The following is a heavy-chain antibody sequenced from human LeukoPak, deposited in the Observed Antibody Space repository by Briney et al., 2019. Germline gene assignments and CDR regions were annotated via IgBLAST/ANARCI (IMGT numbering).Heavy chain of an antibody. Sequence: GGSLRLSCAASGFTFSDSFMSWVRQAPGKGLEWVGRSRNKADSYTAEYAASVKDRFTISRDESKNSLYLQISSLETEDAAVYYCATSCWYRLAYWGQGSLVTVSS. J-gene: IGHJ4*02. CDR1: GFTFSDSF. V-gene: IGHV3-72*01. D-gene: IGHD6-13*01. CDR2: SRNKADSYTA. CDR3: ATSCWYRLAY.